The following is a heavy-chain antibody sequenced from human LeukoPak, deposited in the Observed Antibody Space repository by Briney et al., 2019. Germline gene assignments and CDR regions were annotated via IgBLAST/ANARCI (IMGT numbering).Heavy chain of an antibody. D-gene: IGHD7-27*01. CDR2: IDSGSGNI. J-gene: IGHJ3*01. CDR1: GFTFSSHS. CDR3: AREDDDWGPNTLDV. Sequence: GESLRLSCAASGFTFSSHSMNWVRQPPGKGLEWLSYIDSGSGNIYYRDSVKGRFTISRDNAQDSLYLQMDSLRDEDTAVYYCAREDDDWGPNTLDVWGQETVVTVSS. V-gene: IGHV3-48*02.